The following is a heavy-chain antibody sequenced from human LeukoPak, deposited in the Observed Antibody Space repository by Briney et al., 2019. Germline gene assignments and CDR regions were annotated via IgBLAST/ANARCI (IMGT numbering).Heavy chain of an antibody. CDR1: GFTFSSYE. D-gene: IGHD3-22*01. J-gene: IGHJ3*01. CDR2: ISSSGSTI. CDR3: AKRYFYDSSRGAFDV. Sequence: PGGSLRLSCAASGFTFSSYEMNWVRQAPGKGLEWLSYISSSGSTIYYADSVKGRFTISRDSSKNTLYLQMNSLRAGDTAVYYCAKRYFYDSSRGAFDVWGQGTMVTVSS. V-gene: IGHV3-48*03.